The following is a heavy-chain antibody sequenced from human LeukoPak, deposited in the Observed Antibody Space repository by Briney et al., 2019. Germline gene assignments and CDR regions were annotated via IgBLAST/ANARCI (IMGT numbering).Heavy chain of an antibody. D-gene: IGHD6-19*01. CDR3: ARPPVPGCSSGTDAFDI. V-gene: IGHV4-34*01. CDR2: INHSGST. J-gene: IGHJ3*02. CDR1: GGSFSGYY. Sequence: TSETLSLTCAVYGGSFSGYYWSWIRQPPGKGLEWIGEINHSGSTNYNPSLKSRVTISVDTSKNQFSLKLSSVTAADTAVYYCARPPVPGCSSGTDAFDIWGQGTMVTVSS.